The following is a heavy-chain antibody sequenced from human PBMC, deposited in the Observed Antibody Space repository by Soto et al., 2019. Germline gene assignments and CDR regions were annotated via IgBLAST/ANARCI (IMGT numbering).Heavy chain of an antibody. D-gene: IGHD6-19*01. Sequence: GESLKISCKGLGNSFNNWIGWVRQMPGKGLEWVGIIYPGDSDTRYSPSFQGQVTISADTSISTAYLQWTSLKASDTAMYYCARSRRGAYSSGWYSPSGYYNYGIDVWGQGTKVTVSS. CDR3: ARSRRGAYSSGWYSPSGYYNYGIDV. CDR2: IYPGDSDT. J-gene: IGHJ6*02. CDR1: GNSFNNW. V-gene: IGHV5-51*01.